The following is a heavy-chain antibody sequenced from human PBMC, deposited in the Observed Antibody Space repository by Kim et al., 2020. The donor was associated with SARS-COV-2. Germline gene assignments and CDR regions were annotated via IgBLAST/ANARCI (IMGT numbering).Heavy chain of an antibody. J-gene: IGHJ3*02. D-gene: IGHD6-6*01. CDR2: IITILGIA. V-gene: IGHV1-69*04. CDR1: GGTFSSYA. CDR3: ARWSSSRGNDAFDI. Sequence: SVKVSCKASGGTFSSYAISWVRQAPGQGLEWMGRIITILGIANYAQKFQGRVTITADTSTSTAYMELSSLRSEDTAVYYCARWSSSRGNDAFDIWGQGT.